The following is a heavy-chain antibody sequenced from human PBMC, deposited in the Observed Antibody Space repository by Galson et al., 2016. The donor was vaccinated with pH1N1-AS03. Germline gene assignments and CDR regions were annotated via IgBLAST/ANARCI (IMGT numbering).Heavy chain of an antibody. CDR2: TFYGGST. CDR3: ASRSSVLYSYGSDV. Sequence: LSLTCSVSGDSLDTFSWTWIRQPPGKGLEWIGFTFYGGSTHYNPSLKSRITISVDASKNLFSLQLKSVTAADTAVYYCASRSSVLYSYGSDVWGQGTTVIVSS. J-gene: IGHJ6*02. CDR1: GDSLDTFS. D-gene: IGHD3-10*01. V-gene: IGHV4-59*01.